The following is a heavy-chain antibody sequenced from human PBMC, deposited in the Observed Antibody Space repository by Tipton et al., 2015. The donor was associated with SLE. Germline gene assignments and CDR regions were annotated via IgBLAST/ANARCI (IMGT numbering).Heavy chain of an antibody. CDR1: GGSITTYY. CDR2: IYYRGSP. CDR3: QRTLSFLGRSRQADDF. J-gene: IGHJ4*02. Sequence: LRLSCTVSGGSITTYYWSWIRQSPGKGLEWIGNIYYRGSPHYSPSLRSRVIISVDASKNQFSLKLSSVTAADTAMYYCQRTLSFLGRSRQADDFWGQGTLVTVSS. V-gene: IGHV4-59*08. D-gene: IGHD3/OR15-3a*01.